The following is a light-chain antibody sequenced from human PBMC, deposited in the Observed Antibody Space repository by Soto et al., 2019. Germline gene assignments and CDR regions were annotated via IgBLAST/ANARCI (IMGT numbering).Light chain of an antibody. Sequence: QSALTQPVSVSGSPGQSITISCTGTSSDVGGYNYVSWYQQHPGKAPKLMIYDVSNRPSGVSNRSSGSKSGNTASLTISGLQAEDEADYYCSSYTSSSTLEVFGTGTKSPS. CDR1: SSDVGGYNY. CDR2: DVS. J-gene: IGLJ1*01. V-gene: IGLV2-14*01. CDR3: SSYTSSSTLEV.